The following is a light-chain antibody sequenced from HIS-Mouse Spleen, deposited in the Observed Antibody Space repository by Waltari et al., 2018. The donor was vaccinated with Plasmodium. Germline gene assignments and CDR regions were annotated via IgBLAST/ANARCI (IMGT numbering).Light chain of an antibody. J-gene: IGKJ2*01. CDR3: QQYGSSPYT. CDR1: QSVSSSY. Sequence: ELVLTQSPGTLSLSPGERAPLSCRASQSVSSSYLAWYQQKPGQAPRILIYGASSRATGIPDRSSGSGYGTDFTLTISRLEPEDFAVYYCQQYGSSPYTFGQGTKLEIK. CDR2: GAS. V-gene: IGKV3-20*01.